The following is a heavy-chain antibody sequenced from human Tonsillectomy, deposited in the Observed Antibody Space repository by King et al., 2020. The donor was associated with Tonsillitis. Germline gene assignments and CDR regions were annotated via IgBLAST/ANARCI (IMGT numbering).Heavy chain of an antibody. D-gene: IGHD6-19*01. CDR3: ARTSVAGLYYFDY. V-gene: IGHV2-70*04. Sequence: TLQESGPALVKPTQTLTLTCTFSGFSLSTSGMRVSWIRQPPGKALEWLARIDWDDDKFYSTSLKTRLTISKDTSKNQVVLTVTNMDPVDTATYYCARTSVAGLYYFDYWGQGTLVTVSS. CDR1: GFSLSTSGMR. J-gene: IGHJ4*02. CDR2: IDWDDDK.